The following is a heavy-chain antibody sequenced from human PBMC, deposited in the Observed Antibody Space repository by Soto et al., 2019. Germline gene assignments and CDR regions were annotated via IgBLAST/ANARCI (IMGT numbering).Heavy chain of an antibody. Sequence: PSETLSLTCAVYGGSFSGYYWSWIRQPPGKGLEWIGEINHSGSTNYNPSLKSRVTISVDTSKNKFSLKLSSVTAADTAAYYCASRKMFRFSPIGDKYTWFDPWGQGTLVTVYS. CDR2: INHSGST. J-gene: IGHJ5*02. CDR1: GGSFSGYY. D-gene: IGHD3-3*01. V-gene: IGHV4-34*01. CDR3: ASRKMFRFSPIGDKYTWFDP.